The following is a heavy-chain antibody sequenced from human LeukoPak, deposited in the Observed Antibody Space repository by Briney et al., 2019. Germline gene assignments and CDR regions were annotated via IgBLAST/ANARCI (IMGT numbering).Heavy chain of an antibody. J-gene: IGHJ3*02. CDR1: GYSFTSYW. CDR2: IYPGDSDT. CDR3: ARPRVGATLDDAFDI. V-gene: IGHV5-51*01. Sequence: GESLKISCKGSGYSFTSYWIGWVRQMPGKGLEWMGIIYPGDSDTRYSPSFQGQVTISADKSISTAYLQWSSLKASDTAMYYCARPRVGATLDDAFDIWGQGTMVTVSS. D-gene: IGHD1-26*01.